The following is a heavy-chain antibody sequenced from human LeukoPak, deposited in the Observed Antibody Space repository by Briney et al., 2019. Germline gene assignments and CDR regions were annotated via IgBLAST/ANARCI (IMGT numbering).Heavy chain of an antibody. Sequence: GGSLRLSCAASGFTFSSYSMNWVRQAPGKGLEWVSSISSSSSYIYYADSVKSRFTISRDNAKNSLYLQMNSLRAEDTAVYYCARIFSSPEFDPWGQGTLVTVSS. V-gene: IGHV3-21*01. CDR2: ISSSSSYI. CDR3: ARIFSSPEFDP. D-gene: IGHD6-13*01. J-gene: IGHJ5*02. CDR1: GFTFSSYS.